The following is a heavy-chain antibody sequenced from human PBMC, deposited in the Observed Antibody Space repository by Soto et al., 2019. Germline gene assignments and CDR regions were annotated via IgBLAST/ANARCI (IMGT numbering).Heavy chain of an antibody. D-gene: IGHD5-12*01. Sequence: SGKVSCKASGGTFSSYTISWVRQAPGQGLEWMGRIIPILGIANYAQKFQGRVTITADKSTSTAYMELSSLRSEDTAVYYCARDFRDIVATNNGDFDYWGQGTLVTVSS. J-gene: IGHJ4*02. CDR1: GGTFSSYT. CDR3: ARDFRDIVATNNGDFDY. V-gene: IGHV1-69*04. CDR2: IIPILGIA.